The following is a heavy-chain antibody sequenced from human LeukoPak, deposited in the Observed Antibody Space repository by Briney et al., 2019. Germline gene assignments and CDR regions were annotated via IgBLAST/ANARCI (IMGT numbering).Heavy chain of an antibody. CDR1: GYSFTSYW. D-gene: IGHD3-10*01. CDR2: IYPGDSDT. Sequence: GESLKISCKGSGYSFTSYWIGWVRQMPGKGLEWMGIIYPGDSDTRYSPSFQGQVTISADKSISTAYLQWSSLKASDTAMYYCAGTHMVRGVPDAFDIWGQGTMVTVSS. CDR3: AGTHMVRGVPDAFDI. V-gene: IGHV5-51*01. J-gene: IGHJ3*02.